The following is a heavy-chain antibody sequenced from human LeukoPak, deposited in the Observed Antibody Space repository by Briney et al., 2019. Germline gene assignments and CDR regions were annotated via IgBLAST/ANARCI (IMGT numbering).Heavy chain of an antibody. J-gene: IGHJ4*02. CDR2: IYHSGST. D-gene: IGHD3-22*01. Sequence: SSETLSLTCTVSGYSISSGYYWGWIRQPPGKGLEWIGSIYHSGSTYYNPSLKSRVTISVDTSKNQFSLKLSSVTAADTAVYYCARHGSDYYDSSGYFTYWGQGTLVTVSS. V-gene: IGHV4-38-2*02. CDR3: ARHGSDYYDSSGYFTY. CDR1: GYSISSGYY.